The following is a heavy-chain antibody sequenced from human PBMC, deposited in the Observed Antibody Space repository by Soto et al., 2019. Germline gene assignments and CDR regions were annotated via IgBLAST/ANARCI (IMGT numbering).Heavy chain of an antibody. D-gene: IGHD4-17*01. Sequence: ASVKVSCKASGYTFTSYGISWVRQAPGQGLEWMGWISAYNGNTNYAQKLQGRVTMTTDTSTSTAYMELRSLRSDDTAVYYCARQFSVYGDYGRYFDFWGQGTLVTVSS. J-gene: IGHJ4*02. CDR2: ISAYNGNT. CDR1: GYTFTSYG. V-gene: IGHV1-18*01. CDR3: ARQFSVYGDYGRYFDF.